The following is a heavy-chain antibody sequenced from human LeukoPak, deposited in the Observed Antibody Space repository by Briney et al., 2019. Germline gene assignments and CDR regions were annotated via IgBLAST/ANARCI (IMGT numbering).Heavy chain of an antibody. V-gene: IGHV1-18*01. Sequence: ASVKVSCKASGYTFTSYGSSWVRQAPGQGLEWMGWISAYNGNTNYAQKLQGRVTMTTDTSTSTAYMELSSLRADDTAVYYCARDRWGVNYYQYMDVWGKGTTVTVSS. CDR1: GYTFTSYG. CDR2: ISAYNGNT. CDR3: ARDRWGVNYYQYMDV. J-gene: IGHJ6*03. D-gene: IGHD3-10*01.